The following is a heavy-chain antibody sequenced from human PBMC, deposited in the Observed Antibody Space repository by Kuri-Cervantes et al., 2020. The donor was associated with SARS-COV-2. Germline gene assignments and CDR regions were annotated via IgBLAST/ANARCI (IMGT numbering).Heavy chain of an antibody. CDR2: IYHSGST. CDR3: ARQGGIVVVPAAL. D-gene: IGHD2-2*01. Sequence: GSLRLSCAVSGYSISSGYYWGWIRQPPGKGLEWIGSIYHSGSTYYNPSLKSRVTISVDTSKNQFSLKLSSVTAAETAVYYCARQGGIVVVPAALWGQGTLVTVSS. V-gene: IGHV4-38-2*01. CDR1: GYSISSGYY. J-gene: IGHJ4*02.